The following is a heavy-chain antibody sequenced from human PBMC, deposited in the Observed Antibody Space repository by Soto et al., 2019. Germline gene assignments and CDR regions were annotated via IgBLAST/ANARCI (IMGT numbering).Heavy chain of an antibody. Sequence: SETLSLTCSVSGGSISSSSYYWGWIRQPPGKGLEWIGSIYYSGSTYYNPSLKSRVTISVDTSKNQFSLKLSSVTAADTAVYYCARQIRHYYDSSGYYLGYWGQGTLVTVSS. CDR2: IYYSGST. V-gene: IGHV4-39*01. CDR1: GGSISSSSYY. D-gene: IGHD3-22*01. J-gene: IGHJ4*02. CDR3: ARQIRHYYDSSGYYLGY.